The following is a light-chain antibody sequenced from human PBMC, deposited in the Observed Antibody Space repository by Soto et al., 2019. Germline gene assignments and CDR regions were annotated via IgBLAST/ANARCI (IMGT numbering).Light chain of an antibody. CDR2: GAS. CDR3: QQYDNSRT. J-gene: IGKJ1*01. CDR1: QSVSSN. Sequence: EIVLTQSPGTLSLYPGERATLSCRASQSVSSNLAWYQQKPGQAPRLLIYGASRRATGIPDRFSGSGSGTDFTLTISRLEPEDFAVYYCQQYDNSRTFGQGTKVEIK. V-gene: IGKV3-20*01.